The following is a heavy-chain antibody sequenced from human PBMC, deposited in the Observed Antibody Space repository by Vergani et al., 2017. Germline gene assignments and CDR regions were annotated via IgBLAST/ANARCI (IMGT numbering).Heavy chain of an antibody. CDR2: IDDKGKS. V-gene: IGHV4-34*01. CDR3: VRRNFWVGPRSFDF. J-gene: IGHJ3*01. D-gene: IGHD3-3*01. Sequence: QVQLHQWGAGLLKTSETLSLTCAVSGAAFNSYQWTWIRQSPGRGLEWIGEIDDKGKSICYPTLKSRVTISVDNSKRHFSLHVTSVTAADSAMYYCVRRNFWVGPRSFDFWGAGTPVTVSS. CDR1: GAAFNSYQ.